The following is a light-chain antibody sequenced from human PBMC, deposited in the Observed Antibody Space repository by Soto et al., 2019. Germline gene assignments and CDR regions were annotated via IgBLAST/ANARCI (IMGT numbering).Light chain of an antibody. V-gene: IGKV1-33*01. CDR2: DAF. CDR3: KSSRHLPF. CDR1: QDIGYY. J-gene: IGKJ3*01. Sequence: DIQMTQSPSSLSASVGDRVTITCQASQDIGYYLNWYQHKPGKAPKLLIYDAFNFETGVPSRFSGGGSGTHFIFTISGPPPDVVEKYYCKSSRHLPFFGPGTKVDMK.